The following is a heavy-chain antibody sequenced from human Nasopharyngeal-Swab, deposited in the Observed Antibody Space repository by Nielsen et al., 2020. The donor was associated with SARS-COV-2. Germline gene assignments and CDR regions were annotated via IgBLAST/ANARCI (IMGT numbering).Heavy chain of an antibody. D-gene: IGHD2-15*01. Sequence: ESLKISCTVSGGSISSSSYYWGWIRQPPGKGLEWIGSIYYSGSTYYNPSLKSRVTISVDTSKNQFSLKLSSVTAADTAVYYCARLARVAATLFDYWGQGTLVTVSS. CDR1: GGSISSSSYY. J-gene: IGHJ4*02. CDR2: IYYSGST. V-gene: IGHV4-39*01. CDR3: ARLARVAATLFDY.